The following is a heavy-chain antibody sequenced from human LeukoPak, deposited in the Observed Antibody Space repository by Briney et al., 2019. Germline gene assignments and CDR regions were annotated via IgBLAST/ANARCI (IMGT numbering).Heavy chain of an antibody. D-gene: IGHD7-27*01. J-gene: IGHJ4*02. Sequence: GGSLRLSCAASGFTFSTYGMGWVRRAPGKGLEWGSAISGGGGSTYYADSVKGRFTISRDNSNNTLYLQMNSLRAEDTAVYYCAKAQELGNYEFFLFDYWGQGALVTVSS. CDR2: ISGGGGST. CDR3: AKAQELGNYEFFLFDY. CDR1: GFTFSTYG. V-gene: IGHV3-23*01.